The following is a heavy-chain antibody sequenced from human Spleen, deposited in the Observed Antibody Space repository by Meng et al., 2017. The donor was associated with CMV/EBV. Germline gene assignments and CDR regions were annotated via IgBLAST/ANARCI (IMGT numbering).Heavy chain of an antibody. J-gene: IGHJ6*02. D-gene: IGHD6-13*01. Sequence: ASVKVSCKASGYTFTGYYIHWVRQAPGQGLEWMGWINPNSGGTNYALKFQGRVTMTRDTSINTAYMELSRLRSDDTAVYYCARELEQQLSGMDVWGQGTMVTVSS. V-gene: IGHV1-2*02. CDR3: ARELEQQLSGMDV. CDR2: INPNSGGT. CDR1: GYTFTGYY.